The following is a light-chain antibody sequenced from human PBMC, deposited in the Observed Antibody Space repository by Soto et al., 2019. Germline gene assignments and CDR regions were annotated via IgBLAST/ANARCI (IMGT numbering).Light chain of an antibody. Sequence: EIVMTQSPATLSVSPVERATLSCRASQSVSSNLAWYQQKPGQAPRLLIYGASTRATGIPARFSGSGSGTEFPLTISSLQSEDFAVYFCQQYNNWPPAFGQGTKVEIK. J-gene: IGKJ1*01. CDR1: QSVSSN. CDR3: QQYNNWPPA. CDR2: GAS. V-gene: IGKV3-15*01.